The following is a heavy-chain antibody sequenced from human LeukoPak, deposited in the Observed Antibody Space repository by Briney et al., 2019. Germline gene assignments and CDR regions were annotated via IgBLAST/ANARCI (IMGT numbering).Heavy chain of an antibody. Sequence: PGGSLRLSCAASGFTFSSYAMHWVRQAPGKGLEWVAVISYDGSNKYYADSVKGRFTISRDNSKNTLYLQMNSLRAEDTAVYYCARETSGKTDYWGQGTLVTVSS. CDR2: ISYDGSNK. J-gene: IGHJ4*02. V-gene: IGHV3-30-3*01. D-gene: IGHD1-1*01. CDR3: ARETSGKTDY. CDR1: GFTFSSYA.